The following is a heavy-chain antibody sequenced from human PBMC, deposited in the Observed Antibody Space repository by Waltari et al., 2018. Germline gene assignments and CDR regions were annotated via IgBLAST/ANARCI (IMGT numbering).Heavy chain of an antibody. CDR3: ARGRIVVVVAATPYYYYGMDV. V-gene: IGHV1-69*08. CDR1: GGTFSSYA. D-gene: IGHD2-15*01. CDR2: IIPIFSTA. J-gene: IGHJ6*02. Sequence: QVQLVQSGAEVKKPGSSVKVSCKASGGTFSSYAISWVRQAPGQGLEWMGRIIPIFSTANYEQKFQGRVTITADKSTSTAYMELSSLRSEDTAVYYCARGRIVVVVAATPYYYYGMDVWGQGTTVTVSS.